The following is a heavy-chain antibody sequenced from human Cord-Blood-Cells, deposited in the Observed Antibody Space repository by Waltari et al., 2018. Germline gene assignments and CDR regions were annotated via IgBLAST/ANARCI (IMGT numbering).Heavy chain of an antibody. CDR3: ARDRRTADAFDI. D-gene: IGHD2-21*02. J-gene: IGHJ3*02. CDR2: INSDGSST. CDR1: GFTFSSYW. Sequence: EVQLVESGGGLVQPGGSLRLSCAASGFTFSSYWMPWVRQAPGKGLVWVSRINSDGSSTSYADSVKGRFTISRDNAKNTLYLQMNSLRAEDTAVYYCARDRRTADAFDIWGQGTMVTVSS. V-gene: IGHV3-74*01.